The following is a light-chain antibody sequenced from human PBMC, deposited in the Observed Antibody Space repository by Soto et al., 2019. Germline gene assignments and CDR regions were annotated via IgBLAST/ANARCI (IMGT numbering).Light chain of an antibody. J-gene: IGLJ2*01. Sequence: QLVLTQPPSASASLGASVTLTCTLSSGYSNYKVDWYQQRPGKGPRVVMRMGTGGIVGSKGDVIPDRFSVLGSGLNRDLTIKNIQEEDESDYHCGADHGSGTTWVFGGGTKLTVL. CDR2: MGTGGIVG. CDR3: GADHGSGTTWV. CDR1: SGYSNYK. V-gene: IGLV9-49*01.